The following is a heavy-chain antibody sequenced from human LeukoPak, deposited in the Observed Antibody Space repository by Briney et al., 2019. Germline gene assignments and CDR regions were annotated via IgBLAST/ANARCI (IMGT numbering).Heavy chain of an antibody. CDR1: GYSFTNYW. V-gene: IGHV5-51*01. J-gene: IGHJ3*01. Sequence: GASLQISCKGSGYSFTNYWIGWVRQMPGKGLEWMGIIYPGDSDTRYSPSFQGQVTISADKSISTAYLQWSGLKASDTAMYYCARDSPYSSGWRDAFDVWGQGTMVTVSS. D-gene: IGHD6-19*01. CDR3: ARDSPYSSGWRDAFDV. CDR2: IYPGDSDT.